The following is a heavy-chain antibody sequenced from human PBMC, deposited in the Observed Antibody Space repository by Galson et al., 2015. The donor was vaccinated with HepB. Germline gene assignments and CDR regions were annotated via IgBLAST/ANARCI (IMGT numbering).Heavy chain of an antibody. V-gene: IGHV5-51*01. D-gene: IGHD3-22*01. CDR2: IYPGDSDT. CDR1: GYSFTSYW. Sequence: GYSFTSYWIGWVRQMPGKGLEWMGIIYPGDSDTRYSPSFQGQVTISADKSISTAYLQWSSLKASDTAMYYCARWPLVYYDSSGYLDWGQGTLVTVSS. CDR3: ARWPLVYYDSSGYLD. J-gene: IGHJ4*02.